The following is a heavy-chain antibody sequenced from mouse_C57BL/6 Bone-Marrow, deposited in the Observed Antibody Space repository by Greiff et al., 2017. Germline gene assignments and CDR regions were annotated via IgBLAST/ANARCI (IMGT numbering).Heavy chain of an antibody. CDR1: GFTFSDYY. CDR3: ARHSGTPFAY. J-gene: IGHJ3*01. CDR2: ISNGGGST. Sequence: EVKLQESGGGLVQPGGSLKLSCAASGFTFSDYYMYWVRQTPEKRLEWVAYISNGGGSTYYPDTVKGRFTISRDNAKNTLYLQMSRLKSEDTAMYYCARHSGTPFAYWGQGTLVTVSA. D-gene: IGHD1-3*01. V-gene: IGHV5-12*01.